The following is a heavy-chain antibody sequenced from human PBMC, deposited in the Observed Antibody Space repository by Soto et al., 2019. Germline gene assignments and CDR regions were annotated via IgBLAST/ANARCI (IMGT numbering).Heavy chain of an antibody. CDR2: ISSSSSYI. Sequence: EVQLVESGGGLVKPGGSLRLSCAASGFTFSSYSMNWVRQAPGKGLEWVSSISSSSSYIYYADSVKGRFTISRDNAKNSLYLQMNSRRAEDTAVYYCARDPLDWNYVWAFDIWGQGTMVTVSS. V-gene: IGHV3-21*01. CDR1: GFTFSSYS. D-gene: IGHD1-7*01. CDR3: ARDPLDWNYVWAFDI. J-gene: IGHJ3*02.